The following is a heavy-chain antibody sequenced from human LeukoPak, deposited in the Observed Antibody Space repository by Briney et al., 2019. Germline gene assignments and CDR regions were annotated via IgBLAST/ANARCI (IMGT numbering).Heavy chain of an antibody. D-gene: IGHD1-26*01. CDR2: INPSGGST. J-gene: IGHJ4*02. V-gene: IGHV1-46*01. Sequence: INPSGGSTSYAQKFQGRVTMTRDTSTSTVYMELSSLRSEDTAVYYCARVGGGGSFHYFDYWGQGTLVTVSS. CDR3: ARVGGGGSFHYFDY.